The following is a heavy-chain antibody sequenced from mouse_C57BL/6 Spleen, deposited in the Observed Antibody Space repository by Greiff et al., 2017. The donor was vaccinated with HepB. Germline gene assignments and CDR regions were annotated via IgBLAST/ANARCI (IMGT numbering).Heavy chain of an antibody. D-gene: IGHD1-1*01. V-gene: IGHV5-17*01. J-gene: IGHJ1*03. CDR2: ISSGSSTI. Sequence: EVMLVESGGGLVKPGGSLKLSCAASGFTFSDYGMHRVRQAPEKGLEWVAYISSGSSTIYYADTVKGRFTISRDNAKNTLFLQMTSLRSEDTAMYYCARNYGSSYGYFDVWGTGTTVTVSS. CDR3: ARNYGSSYGYFDV. CDR1: GFTFSDYG.